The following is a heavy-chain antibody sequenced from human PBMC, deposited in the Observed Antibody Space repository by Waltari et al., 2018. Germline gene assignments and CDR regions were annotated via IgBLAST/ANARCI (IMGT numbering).Heavy chain of an antibody. CDR1: GFTFDDYA. D-gene: IGHD6-19*01. J-gene: IGHJ3*02. Sequence: EVQLVESGGGLVQPGRSLRLSCAASGFTFDDYAMHWVRQAPGKGLEWASVISWNSGSIGYADSVKGRFTISRDNAKNSLYLQMNSLRAEDTALYYCAKDSSGWYGAFDIWGQGTMVTVSS. CDR3: AKDSSGWYGAFDI. V-gene: IGHV3-9*01. CDR2: ISWNSGSI.